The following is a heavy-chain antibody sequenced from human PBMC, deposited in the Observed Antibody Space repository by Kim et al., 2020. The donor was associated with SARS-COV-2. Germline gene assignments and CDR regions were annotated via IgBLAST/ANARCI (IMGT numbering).Heavy chain of an antibody. CDR3: ARDLQQQLVNYYYYYGMDV. CDR2: INPNSGGT. D-gene: IGHD6-13*01. V-gene: IGHV1-2*06. J-gene: IGHJ6*02. Sequence: ASVKVSCKASGYTFTGYYMHWVRQAPGQGLEWMGRINPNSGGTNYAQKFQGRVTMTRDTSISTAYMELSRLRSDDTAVYYCARDLQQQLVNYYYYYGMDVWGQGTTVTVSS. CDR1: GYTFTGYY.